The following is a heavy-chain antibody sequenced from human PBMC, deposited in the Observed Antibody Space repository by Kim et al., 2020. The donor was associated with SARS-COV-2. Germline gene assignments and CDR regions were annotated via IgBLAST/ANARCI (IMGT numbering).Heavy chain of an antibody. J-gene: IGHJ4*02. V-gene: IGHV1-3*01. CDR2: GNVTT. D-gene: IGHD2-2*01. Sequence: GNVTTKFYQKLQGSVTLTSDTSASAAYMELSSLGSEDTAVYYCARSRSLDYWGQGTLVTVSS. CDR3: ARSRSLDY.